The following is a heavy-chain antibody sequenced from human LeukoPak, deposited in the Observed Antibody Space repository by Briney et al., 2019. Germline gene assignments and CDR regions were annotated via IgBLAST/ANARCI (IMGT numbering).Heavy chain of an antibody. V-gene: IGHV1-46*01. CDR1: GYTFTSYY. Sequence: ASVKVSCKASGYTFTSYYMHWVRQAPGQGLEWMGIINSSGGSTSYAQKFQGRVTMTTDTSTSTAYMELRSLRSDDTAVYYCARDWGPYYYDSSGYYLYYWGQGTLVTASS. J-gene: IGHJ4*02. D-gene: IGHD3-22*01. CDR3: ARDWGPYYYDSSGYYLYY. CDR2: INSSGGST.